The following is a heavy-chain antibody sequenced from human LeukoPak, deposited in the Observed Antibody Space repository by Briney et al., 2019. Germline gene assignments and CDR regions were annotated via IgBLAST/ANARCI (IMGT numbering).Heavy chain of an antibody. CDR3: AKEAFRDYDYFDY. CDR2: ISTYNGNT. J-gene: IGHJ4*02. CDR1: GYTFTRYY. D-gene: IGHD4-17*01. V-gene: IGHV1-18*04. Sequence: ASVKVSCKASGYTFTRYYMHWVRQAPGQGLEWMGWISTYNGNTNYAQKVQGRVTMTTDTSTSTAYMELRSLRSDDTAVYYCAKEAFRDYDYFDYWGQGTLLTVSS.